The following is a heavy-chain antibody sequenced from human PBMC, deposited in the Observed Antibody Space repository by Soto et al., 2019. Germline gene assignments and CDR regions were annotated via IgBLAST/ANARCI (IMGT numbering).Heavy chain of an antibody. CDR3: ARDLARLLELELLTPDY. V-gene: IGHV1-2*02. J-gene: IGHJ4*02. CDR1: GYTFTGYY. Sequence: SVKVSCKASGYTFTGYYMHWVRQAPGQGLEWMGWINPNSGGTNYAQKFQGRVTMTRDTSISTAYMELSRLRSDDTAVYYWARDLARLLELELLTPDYWCQGTLVSVS. CDR2: INPNSGGT. D-gene: IGHD1-7*01.